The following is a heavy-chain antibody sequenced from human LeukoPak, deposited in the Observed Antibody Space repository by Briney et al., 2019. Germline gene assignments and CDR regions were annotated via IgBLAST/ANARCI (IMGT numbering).Heavy chain of an antibody. CDR3: ASNTADYYDSSGANAFDI. V-gene: IGHV4-59*01. D-gene: IGHD3-22*01. CDR1: GGSISSYY. J-gene: IGHJ3*02. CDR2: IYYSGST. Sequence: SETLSLTCTVSGGSISSYYWSWIRQPPGKGVEWIGYIYYSGSTNYNPSLKSRVTISVDTSKNQFSLKLSSVTAADTAVYYCASNTADYYDSSGANAFDIWGQGTMVTVSS.